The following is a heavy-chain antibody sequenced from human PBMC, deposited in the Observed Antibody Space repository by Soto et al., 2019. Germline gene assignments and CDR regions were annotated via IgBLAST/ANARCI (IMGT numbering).Heavy chain of an antibody. J-gene: IGHJ6*02. CDR1: GCTFSTYD. CDR3: ARDPYHVLMVNAPNLYGMAV. CDR2: ISTYNGNT. Sequence: ASVKVSCKASGCTFSTYDISWVRQAPGQGLEWMGRISTYNGNTNYPQSLQGRLTMTTDTSTSTAYMELRSLKSDDTAVYYCARDPYHVLMVNAPNLYGMAVWGQGTTVTVSS. D-gene: IGHD2-8*01. V-gene: IGHV1-18*01.